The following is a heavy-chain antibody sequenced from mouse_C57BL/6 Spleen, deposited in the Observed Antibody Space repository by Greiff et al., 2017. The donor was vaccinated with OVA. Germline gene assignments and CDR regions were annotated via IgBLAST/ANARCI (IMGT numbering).Heavy chain of an antibody. V-gene: IGHV1-50*01. CDR3: ARPPYFDY. Sequence: QVQLQQPGAELVKPGASVKLSCKASGYTFTSYWMQWVKQRPGQGLEWIGEIDPSDSYTNYNQKFKGKATLTVDTSSSTAYMQLSSLTSEDSAVYYCARPPYFDYWGQGTTLTVSS. CDR2: IDPSDSYT. J-gene: IGHJ2*01. CDR1: GYTFTSYW.